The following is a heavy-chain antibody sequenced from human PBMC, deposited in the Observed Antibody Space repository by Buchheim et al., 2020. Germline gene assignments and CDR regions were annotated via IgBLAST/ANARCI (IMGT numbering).Heavy chain of an antibody. Sequence: VQLVESGGGVVQAGTSLRLSCGASGFTFSRYGMNWVRQAPGKGLEWLTYISDDTKKKYYADSAKGRFTISRDNSMNMVFLQMNSLRVEDTAVYYCAKDLIGNYCIDFWGQGTL. V-gene: IGHV3-30*18. CDR3: AKDLIGNYCIDF. J-gene: IGHJ4*02. CDR2: ISDDTKKK. D-gene: IGHD2-21*01. CDR1: GFTFSRYG.